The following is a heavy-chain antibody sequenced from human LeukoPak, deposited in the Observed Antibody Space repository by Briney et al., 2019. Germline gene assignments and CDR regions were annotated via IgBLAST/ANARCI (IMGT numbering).Heavy chain of an antibody. CDR1: GASISSSSYY. D-gene: IGHD3-22*01. CDR2: IYYSGIT. Sequence: PSETLSLTCTVSGASISSSSYYWGWIRQPPGEGLEYIGGIYYSGITYYHPSLKSRVTISLDTSKNQFSLKMTSVTAADTAVYYCARDHYDDSSVAYWGQGTLVTVSS. V-gene: IGHV4-39*07. J-gene: IGHJ4*02. CDR3: ARDHYDDSSVAY.